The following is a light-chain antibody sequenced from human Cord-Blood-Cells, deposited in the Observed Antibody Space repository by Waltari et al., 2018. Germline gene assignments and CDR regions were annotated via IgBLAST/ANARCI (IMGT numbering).Light chain of an antibody. Sequence: QSVLTQPPSASGTPGQRVTISCSGSSSTLGSHTLNWYQQLPGTAPKLLIYSNNQRPSGVPDRFSGSKSGTSASLAISGLQSEDEADYYCAAWDDSLNGWVFGGGTKLTVL. J-gene: IGLJ3*02. CDR2: SNN. CDR1: SSTLGSHT. CDR3: AAWDDSLNGWV. V-gene: IGLV1-44*01.